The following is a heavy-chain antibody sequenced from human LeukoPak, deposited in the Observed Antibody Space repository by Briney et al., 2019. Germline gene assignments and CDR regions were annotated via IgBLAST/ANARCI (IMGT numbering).Heavy chain of an antibody. CDR3: AKAHDDWNYVYFRH. J-gene: IGHJ1*01. CDR1: GFTFSSYA. Sequence: GGSLRLSCAASGFTFSSYAMSWVRRAPGKGLGWVSAIRGSGDDTYYADSVKGRFTISRDNSKNTLYLQMNSLRVEDTAVYYCAKAHDDWNYVYFRHWGQGTLVTVSS. D-gene: IGHD1-7*01. CDR2: IRGSGDDT. V-gene: IGHV3-23*01.